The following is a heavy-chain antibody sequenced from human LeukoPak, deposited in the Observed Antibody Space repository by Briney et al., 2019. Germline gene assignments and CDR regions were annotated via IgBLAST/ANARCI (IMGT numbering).Heavy chain of an antibody. V-gene: IGHV3-23*01. CDR2: ISGSGGST. CDR3: ARDRDDSSGYYYGPGNSFDP. Sequence: PGGSLRLSCAASGFTFSRYAMSWVRQAPGKGLEWVSAISGSGGSTDYADSVKGRFTISRDNSKNTLYLQMNSLRAEDTAVYYCARDRDDSSGYYYGPGNSFDPWGQGTLVTVSS. CDR1: GFTFSRYA. D-gene: IGHD3-22*01. J-gene: IGHJ5*02.